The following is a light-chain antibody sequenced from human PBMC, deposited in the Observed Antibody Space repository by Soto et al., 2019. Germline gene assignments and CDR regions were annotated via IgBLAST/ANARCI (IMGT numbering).Light chain of an antibody. CDR3: EQYNNWPPYT. CDR2: GAS. CDR1: QSVSSN. V-gene: IGKV3-15*01. J-gene: IGKJ2*01. Sequence: EIVMTQSPATLSVSPGERATLSCRASQSVSSNLAWYQQKPGQAPRLLIYGASTRATGIPARFSGSGSGTELTLVISSLQSEDFAVYYCEQYNNWPPYTFGRGTKLEI.